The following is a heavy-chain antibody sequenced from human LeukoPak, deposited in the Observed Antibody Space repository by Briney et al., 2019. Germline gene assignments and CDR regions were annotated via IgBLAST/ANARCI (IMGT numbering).Heavy chain of an antibody. CDR1: GGSISSGSYY. D-gene: IGHD2-2*01. J-gene: IGHJ6*03. V-gene: IGHV4-61*02. CDR2: IYTSGST. Sequence: SETLSLTCTVSGGSISSGSYYWGWIRQPEGKGLEWIGRIYTSGSTNYNRALKSRITISVDPSQNQFSLKLSSVTAADTAVYYCAREVVPAAMTYYYYYYMDVWGKGTTVTVSS. CDR3: AREVVPAAMTYYYYYYMDV.